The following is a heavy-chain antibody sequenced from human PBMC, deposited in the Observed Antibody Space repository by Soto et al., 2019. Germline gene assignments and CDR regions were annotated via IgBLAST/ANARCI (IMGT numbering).Heavy chain of an antibody. J-gene: IGHJ4*02. CDR2: INPSGGST. D-gene: IGHD3-9*01. Sequence: GASVKVSCKASGYTFTSYYMHWVRQAPGQGLEWMGIINPSGGSTSYAQKFQGRVTMTRDTSTSTVYMELSSLRSEDTAVYYCVEYYDILTGLDYWGQGTLVTVSS. CDR1: GYTFTSYY. CDR3: VEYYDILTGLDY. V-gene: IGHV1-46*01.